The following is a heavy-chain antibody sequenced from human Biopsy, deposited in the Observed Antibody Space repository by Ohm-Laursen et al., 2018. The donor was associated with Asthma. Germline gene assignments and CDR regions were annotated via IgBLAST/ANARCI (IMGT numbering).Heavy chain of an antibody. D-gene: IGHD1-26*01. Sequence: SETLSLTCTVSGVSIRSYYWGWIRQPPGKGLEWIGSMYYGETTYYSPSLKSRVTISVDTSKNQFSLRLTSVTAADTAVYYCARGSSSRLSQWELLVSGGKRAHSYYGMDVWGQGTTVTVSS. J-gene: IGHJ6*02. V-gene: IGHV4-39*01. CDR3: ARGSSSRLSQWELLVSGGKRAHSYYGMDV. CDR2: MYYGETT. CDR1: GVSIRSYY.